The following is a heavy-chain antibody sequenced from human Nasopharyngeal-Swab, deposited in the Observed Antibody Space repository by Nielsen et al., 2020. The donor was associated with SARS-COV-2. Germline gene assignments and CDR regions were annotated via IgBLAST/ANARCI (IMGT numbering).Heavy chain of an antibody. CDR3: ARDRYFYDSGSYNPDY. CDR2: IGNSNEYI. J-gene: IGHJ4*02. D-gene: IGHD3-22*01. CDR1: GFSFSPYI. Sequence: GESLKISCAASGFSFSPYIMNWVRRAPGKGLEWVSYIGNSNEYIFYADSVKGRFTISRDNAKDTLYLQMDGLRVEDTAMYYCARDRYFYDSGSYNPDYWGQGTLVTVSS. V-gene: IGHV3-21*01.